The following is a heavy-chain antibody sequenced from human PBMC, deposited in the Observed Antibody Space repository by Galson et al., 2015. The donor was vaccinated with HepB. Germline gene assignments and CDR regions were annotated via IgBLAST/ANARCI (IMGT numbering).Heavy chain of an antibody. D-gene: IGHD2-2*01. J-gene: IGHJ5*02. CDR3: TRADCSSSSCYSLGWFDP. CDR2: FDPEDEET. CDR1: GYNIAELS. V-gene: IGHV1-24*01. Sequence: SVKVSCKVSGYNIAELSIHWVRQAPGMGLEWLGGFDPEDEETIYPQNFRGRVTMTEDTSTDTAYMELSSLRSDDTAVYYCTRADCSSSSCYSLGWFDPWGQGTVVTVSA.